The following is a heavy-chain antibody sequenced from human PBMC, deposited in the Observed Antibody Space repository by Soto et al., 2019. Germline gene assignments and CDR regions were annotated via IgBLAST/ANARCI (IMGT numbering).Heavy chain of an antibody. D-gene: IGHD2-15*01. CDR1: GGTFSSYA. J-gene: IGHJ4*02. CDR2: IIPIFGTA. V-gene: IGHV1-69*12. CDR3: ARDPCSGGSCLDY. Sequence: QVQLVQSGAEVKKPGSSVKVSYKASGGTFSSYAISWVRQAPGQGLEWMGGIIPIFGTANYAQKFQGRVTITADESTSPADMELSSLRSEDTAVYYCARDPCSGGSCLDYWGQGTLVTVSS.